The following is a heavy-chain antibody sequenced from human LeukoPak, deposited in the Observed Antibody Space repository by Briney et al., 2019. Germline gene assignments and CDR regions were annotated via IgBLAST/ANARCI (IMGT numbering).Heavy chain of an antibody. V-gene: IGHV3-23*01. CDR3: AKGSAVADLYFDY. CDR2: ITGSGDST. J-gene: IGHJ4*02. Sequence: GGSLRLSCAASGFTFSTYAMSWVRQAPGKGLEWVSTITGSGDSTYYADSVKGRFTISRDNSKNSLHLQMNSLRAEDTAVYYCAKGSAVADLYFDYWGQGTLVTVSS. CDR1: GFTFSTYA. D-gene: IGHD6-19*01.